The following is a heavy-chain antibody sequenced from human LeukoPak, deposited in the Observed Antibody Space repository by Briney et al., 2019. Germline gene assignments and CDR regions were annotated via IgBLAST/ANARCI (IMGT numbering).Heavy chain of an antibody. CDR3: AAAGSYYGYYGMDV. Sequence: GTSVKVPCKASGFTFTSSAMQWVRQARGQRLEWIGWIVVGSGNTNYAQKFQERVTITRDMSTSTAYMELSSLRSEDTAVYYCAAAGSYYGYYGMDVWGQGTTVTVSS. D-gene: IGHD1-26*01. V-gene: IGHV1-58*02. CDR1: GFTFTSSA. J-gene: IGHJ6*02. CDR2: IVVGSGNT.